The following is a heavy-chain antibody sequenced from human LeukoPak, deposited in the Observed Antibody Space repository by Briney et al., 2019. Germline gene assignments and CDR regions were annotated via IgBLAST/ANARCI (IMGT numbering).Heavy chain of an antibody. CDR2: ISYSGST. V-gene: IGHV4-59*01. D-gene: IGHD3-10*01. J-gene: IGHJ4*02. Sequence: PGETLSLTCTVSGVSITSYHWSWIRQAPGKGLEWISHISYSGSTKYTPSLNSRATISLEMSQNQFSLRLNSVTDADTAVYFCARDTRVFYGLPNWGQGTLVIVSS. CDR1: GVSITSYH. CDR3: ARDTRVFYGLPN.